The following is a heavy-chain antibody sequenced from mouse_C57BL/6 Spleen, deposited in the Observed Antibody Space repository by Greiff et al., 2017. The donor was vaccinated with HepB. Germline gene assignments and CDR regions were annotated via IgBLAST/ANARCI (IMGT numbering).Heavy chain of an antibody. CDR1: GYTFTDYN. Sequence: VQLQQSGPELVKPGASVKMSCTASGYTFTDYNMHWVKQSHGKSLEWIGYINPNNGGTSYNQKFKGKATLTVNKSSSTAYMELRSLTSGDSAVYYCARDYYGSSYGYFDGWGTGTTVTVSS. D-gene: IGHD1-1*01. V-gene: IGHV1-22*01. J-gene: IGHJ1*03. CDR2: INPNNGGT. CDR3: ARDYYGSSYGYFDG.